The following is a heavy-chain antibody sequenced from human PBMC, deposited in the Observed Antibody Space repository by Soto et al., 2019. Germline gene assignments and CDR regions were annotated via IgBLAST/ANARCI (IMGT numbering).Heavy chain of an antibody. CDR1: GFTFTRYS. CDR3: ARESEDLTSNFDY. J-gene: IGHJ4*02. Sequence: VGSLRLSCAASGFTFTRYSMNWVRQAPGKGLEWVSSISSTTNYIYYGDSMKGRFTISRDNAKNSLYLEMNSLRAEDTAVYYCARESEDLTSNFDYWGQGTLVTVSS. CDR2: ISSTTNYI. V-gene: IGHV3-21*06.